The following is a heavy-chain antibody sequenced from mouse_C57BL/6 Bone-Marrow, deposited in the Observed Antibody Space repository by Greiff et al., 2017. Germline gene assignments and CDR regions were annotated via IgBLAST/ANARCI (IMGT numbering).Heavy chain of an antibody. D-gene: IGHD2-3*01. CDR2: IWRGGST. V-gene: IGHV2-2*01. CDR3: ARGWFPFAY. J-gene: IGHJ3*01. CDR1: GFSLTSYG. Sequence: QVQLQQSGPGLVQPSQSLSITCTVSGFSLTSYGVHWVRQSPGKGLEWLGVIWRGGSTDYNAAFISRLSISKDNSKSQVFFKMNSPQADDTAIYYCARGWFPFAYWGQGTLVTVSA.